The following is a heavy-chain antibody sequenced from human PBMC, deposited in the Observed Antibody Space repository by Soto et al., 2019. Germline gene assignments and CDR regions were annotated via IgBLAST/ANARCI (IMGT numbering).Heavy chain of an antibody. J-gene: IGHJ4*02. V-gene: IGHV3-23*01. CDR3: ARSRNASYYFDS. D-gene: IGHD2-2*01. Sequence: PGGSLRLSCAASGFTFSTFAMTWVRQAPGKGLEGVSVISGVSNSEYYADSVKGRFTISRDNSKNTLYLQMNSLRAEDTAVYYCARSRNASYYFDSWGQGTLVTVSS. CDR2: ISGVSNSE. CDR1: GFTFSTFA.